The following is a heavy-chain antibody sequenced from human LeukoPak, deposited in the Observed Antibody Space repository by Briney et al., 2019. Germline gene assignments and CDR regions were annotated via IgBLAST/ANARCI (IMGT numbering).Heavy chain of an antibody. V-gene: IGHV4-59*01. J-gene: IGHJ5*02. CDR3: ARDQGLRLGYCSSTSCYSRGSWFDP. D-gene: IGHD2-2*01. Sequence: SETLSLTCTVSVGSISTYYWNWIRQPPGKGLEWIGYIYYSGSTNYNPSLKSRATISVDTSKNQFSLKLSSVTAADTAVYYCARDQGLRLGYCSSTSCYSRGSWFDPWGQGTLVTVSS. CDR1: VGSISTYY. CDR2: IYYSGST.